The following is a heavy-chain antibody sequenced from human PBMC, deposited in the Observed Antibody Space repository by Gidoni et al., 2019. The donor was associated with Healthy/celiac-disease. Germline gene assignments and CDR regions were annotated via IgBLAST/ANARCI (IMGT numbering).Heavy chain of an antibody. CDR3: AREPYYDFWSGYYTGVEPYYYGMDV. J-gene: IGHJ6*02. CDR2: VYRDGST. Sequence: EVQLVESGGGLMQPGGSLRLSCAASGCSVSSTFMTWVRHAPGKGLEWVSVVYRDGSTYYADSVKGRFTISRDNAKNTLYLQMNSLRAEDTAVYYCAREPYYDFWSGYYTGVEPYYYGMDVWGQGTTVTVSS. D-gene: IGHD3-3*01. V-gene: IGHV3-53*01. CDR1: GCSVSSTF.